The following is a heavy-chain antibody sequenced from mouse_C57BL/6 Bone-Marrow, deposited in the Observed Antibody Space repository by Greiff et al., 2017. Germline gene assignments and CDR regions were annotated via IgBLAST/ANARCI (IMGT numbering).Heavy chain of an antibody. CDR1: GFNIKDDY. CDR2: IDPENGDT. J-gene: IGHJ3*01. CDR3: TTWAY. Sequence: VHVKQSGAELVRPGASVKLSCTASGFNIKDDYMHWVKQRPEQGLEWIGWIDPENGDTEYASKFQGKATITADTSSNTAYLQISSLTSEDTAVYYCTTWAYWGQGTLVTVSA. V-gene: IGHV14-4*01.